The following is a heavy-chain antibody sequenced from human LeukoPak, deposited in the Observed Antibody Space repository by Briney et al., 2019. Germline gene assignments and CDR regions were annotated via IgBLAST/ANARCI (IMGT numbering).Heavy chain of an antibody. CDR3: AREPLLWFGESAYYFDY. Sequence: SETLSLTCAVYGGSFSGYYWSWIRQLPGKGLEWIGEINHSGSTNYNPSLKSRVTISVDTSKNQFSLKLSSVTAADTAVYYCAREPLLWFGESAYYFDYWGQGTLVTVSS. CDR2: INHSGST. D-gene: IGHD3-10*01. J-gene: IGHJ4*02. V-gene: IGHV4-34*01. CDR1: GGSFSGYY.